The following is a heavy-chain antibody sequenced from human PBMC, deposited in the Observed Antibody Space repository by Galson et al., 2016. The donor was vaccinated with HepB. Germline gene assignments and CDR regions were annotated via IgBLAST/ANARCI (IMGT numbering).Heavy chain of an antibody. CDR2: IIPIFGTA. Sequence: SGGTFSSFVINWVRQAPGQGLEWMGGIIPIFGTAHYAQKFQGRVTVTADESSSTAYMELSSLRSEDTALYYCARASYYYGSGIEYWGQGTLVTVSS. CDR3: ARASYYYGSGIEY. V-gene: IGHV1-69*01. D-gene: IGHD3-10*01. CDR1: GGTFSSFV. J-gene: IGHJ4*02.